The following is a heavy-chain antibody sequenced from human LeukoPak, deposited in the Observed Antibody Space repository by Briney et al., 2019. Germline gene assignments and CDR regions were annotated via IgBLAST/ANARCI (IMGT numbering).Heavy chain of an antibody. D-gene: IGHD6-25*01. Sequence: SETLSLTCAVYGGSFSGYYWSWIRQPPGKGLEWIGEINHSGSTNYNPSLKSRVTILVDTSKNQFSLKLSSVTAADTAVYYCASGVAADYYFDYWGQGTLVTVSS. CDR2: INHSGST. J-gene: IGHJ4*02. CDR1: GGSFSGYY. V-gene: IGHV4-34*01. CDR3: ASGVAADYYFDY.